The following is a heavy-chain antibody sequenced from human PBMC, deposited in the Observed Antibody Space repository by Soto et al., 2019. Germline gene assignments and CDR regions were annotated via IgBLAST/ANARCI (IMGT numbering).Heavy chain of an antibody. CDR2: IYYSGST. CDR1: GGSISSYY. Sequence: SETLSLTCTVSGGSISSYYWSWIRQPPGKGLEWIGYIYYSGSTNYNPSLKSRVTISVDTSKNQFSLKLSSVTAADTAVYYCARLDNYYYYYMDVWGKGTTVTVSS. V-gene: IGHV4-59*08. CDR3: ARLDNYYYYYMDV. J-gene: IGHJ6*03.